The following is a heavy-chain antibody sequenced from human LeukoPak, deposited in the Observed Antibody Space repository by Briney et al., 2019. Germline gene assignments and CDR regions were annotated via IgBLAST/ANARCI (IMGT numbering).Heavy chain of an antibody. Sequence: SETLSLTCTVSGGSISSYYWSWIRQPPGKGLEWIGYIYYSGSTNYNPSLKRRVTISVDTSKNQFSLKLSSVTAADTAVYYCARGGVVPAAMFLGYWGQGTLVTVSS. CDR1: GGSISSYY. CDR2: IYYSGST. V-gene: IGHV4-59*01. CDR3: ARGGVVPAAMFLGY. J-gene: IGHJ4*02. D-gene: IGHD2-2*01.